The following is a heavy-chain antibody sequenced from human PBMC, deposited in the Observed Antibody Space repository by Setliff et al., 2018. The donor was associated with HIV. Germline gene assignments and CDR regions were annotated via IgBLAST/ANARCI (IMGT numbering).Heavy chain of an antibody. CDR2: IYYSGST. Sequence: SETLSLTCTVSGGSIRGHYWSWIWQPPGKGLEWIGTIYYSGSTYYKPSLKSRGTISVDTSKNQFYLKLNSVTAADSAVYYCTLTSRLDGYFDPWGQGTLVTVSS. CDR1: GGSIRGHY. J-gene: IGHJ5*02. V-gene: IGHV4-59*11. D-gene: IGHD5-12*01. CDR3: TLTSRLDGYFDP.